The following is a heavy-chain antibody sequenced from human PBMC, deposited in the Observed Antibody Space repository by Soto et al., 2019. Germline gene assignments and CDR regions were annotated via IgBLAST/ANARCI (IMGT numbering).Heavy chain of an antibody. J-gene: IGHJ6*02. V-gene: IGHV1-69*13. CDR3: AREHLTTMTPNNYYYYGMDV. CDR1: GGTFSSYA. D-gene: IGHD3-22*01. CDR2: IIPIFGTA. Sequence: ASVKVSCKASGGTFSSYAISWVRQAPGLGLEWMGGIIPIFGTANYAQKFQGRVTITADESTSTAYMELSSLRSEDTAVYYCAREHLTTMTPNNYYYYGMDVWGQGTTVTVSS.